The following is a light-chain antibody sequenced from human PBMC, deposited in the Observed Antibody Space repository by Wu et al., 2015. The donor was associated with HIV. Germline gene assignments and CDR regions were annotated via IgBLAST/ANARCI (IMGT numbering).Light chain of an antibody. CDR1: RSVSSA. Sequence: EIVLTQSPAALSVSPGERATLSCRASRSVSSAVAWYQQKPSQAPRLLIYGASTRATGIPARFSGSGSGTEFTLTISSLQSEDFAVYYCQQYNNWPLMYSFGQGTKLEIK. V-gene: IGKV3-15*01. J-gene: IGKJ2*03. CDR2: GAS. CDR3: QQYNNWPLMYS.